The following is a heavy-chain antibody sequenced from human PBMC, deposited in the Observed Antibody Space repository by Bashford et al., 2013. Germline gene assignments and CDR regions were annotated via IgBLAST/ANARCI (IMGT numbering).Heavy chain of an antibody. V-gene: IGHV4-39*01. Sequence: SETLSLTCTVSRDPSVVVVTYWGWDPPAPTEGGWSGIGSIYYAGNTFYSPSLKSRVTLSVDTSKNQFSLRLTSVTAADTAVYYCARLSYDVCSAGYCFAYYFDYWGQGALVTVSS. CDR1: RDPSVVVVTY. D-gene: IGHD2-15*01. CDR3: ARLSYDVCSAGYCFAYYFDY. J-gene: IGHJ4*02. CDR2: IYYAGNT.